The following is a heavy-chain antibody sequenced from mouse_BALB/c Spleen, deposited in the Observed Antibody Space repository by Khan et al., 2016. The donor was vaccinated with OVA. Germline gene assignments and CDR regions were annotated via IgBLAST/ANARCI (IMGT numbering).Heavy chain of an antibody. V-gene: IGHV2-9*02. CDR2: IWAGAST. CDR3: ARDQRGDGYYYSMDY. CDR1: GFSFTNYG. Sequence: QVQLKESGPGLVAPSQSLSITCTVSGFSFTNYGIHWVRQPPGKGLEWLGVIWAGASTNYTSDPMSRQTISKDNSTSQVFLNMISIQTDDKAMYYCARDQRGDGYYYSMDYWGQGTSVTVSS. D-gene: IGHD2-3*01. J-gene: IGHJ4*01.